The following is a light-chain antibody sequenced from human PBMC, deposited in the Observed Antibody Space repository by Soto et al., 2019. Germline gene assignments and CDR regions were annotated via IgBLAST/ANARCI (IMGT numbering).Light chain of an antibody. CDR1: QDITNY. CDR2: DAS. J-gene: IGKJ4*01. CDR3: QQYDNLPLT. V-gene: IGKV1-33*01. Sequence: DIQMTQSPSSLSASVGDRVTITCQASQDITNYLSWYQQKPGKAPKFLIYDASNLETGVPSRFSGSGSGTHFTLTISSLQPEDLAIYYCQQYDNLPLTCGGGTRVEIK.